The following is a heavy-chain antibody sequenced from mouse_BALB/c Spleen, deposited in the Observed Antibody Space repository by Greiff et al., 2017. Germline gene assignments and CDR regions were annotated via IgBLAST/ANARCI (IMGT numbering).Heavy chain of an antibody. CDR2: IFPGTGTT. D-gene: IGHD2-14*01. Sequence: VQLQQSGAELVKPGASVKLSCKTSGYTFTSYWIQWVKQRPGQGLGWIGEIFPGTGTTYYNEKFKGKATLTIDTSSSTAYMQLSSLTSEDSAVYFCARGAYYRYDNFDYWGQGTTLTVSS. J-gene: IGHJ2*01. CDR1: GYTFTSYW. V-gene: IGHV1S132*01. CDR3: ARGAYYRYDNFDY.